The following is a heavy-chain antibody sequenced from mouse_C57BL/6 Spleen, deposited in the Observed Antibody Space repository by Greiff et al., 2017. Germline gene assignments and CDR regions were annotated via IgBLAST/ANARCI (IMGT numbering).Heavy chain of an antibody. Sequence: QVQLKESGAELARPGASVKLSCKASGYTFTSYGISWVKQRTGQGLEWIGEIYPRSGNTYYNEKFKGKATLTADKSSSTAYMELRSLTSEDSAVYFCARTLFYYGSSYDAMDYWGQGTSVTVSS. V-gene: IGHV1-81*01. CDR2: IYPRSGNT. CDR1: GYTFTSYG. CDR3: ARTLFYYGSSYDAMDY. D-gene: IGHD1-1*01. J-gene: IGHJ4*01.